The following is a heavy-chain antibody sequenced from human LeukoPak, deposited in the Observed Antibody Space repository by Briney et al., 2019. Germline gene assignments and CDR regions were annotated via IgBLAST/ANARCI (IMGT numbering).Heavy chain of an antibody. CDR3: VGGPSGYHNT. CDR2: IFSGGST. V-gene: IGHV3-66*01. CDR1: GFTFSSYE. D-gene: IGHD5-12*01. Sequence: GRSLRLSCAASGFTFSSYEMNCVSPAARGGMEWVSFIFSGGSTNYADWVKGRFTISRDNSKNTLYLQMHSLRAEDPAVYYCVGGPSGYHNTGGQGTLVTVSS. J-gene: IGHJ4*02.